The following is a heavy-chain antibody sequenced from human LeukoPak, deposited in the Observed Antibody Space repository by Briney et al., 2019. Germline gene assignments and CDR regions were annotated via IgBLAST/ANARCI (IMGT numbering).Heavy chain of an antibody. CDR1: RYTFTRYL. V-gene: IGHV1-46*01. D-gene: IGHD5-24*01. CDR2: INPSGGST. J-gene: IGHJ1*01. Sequence: GASVTVSCKSSRYTFTRYLMHWLRQAPAQGLEWMGIINPSGGSTNYTQKFQGRVTMTRDTSTSTVYMELSSLRSEDTAVYFCATGRDGYNSEYFQHWGQGTLVTVSS. CDR3: ATGRDGYNSEYFQH.